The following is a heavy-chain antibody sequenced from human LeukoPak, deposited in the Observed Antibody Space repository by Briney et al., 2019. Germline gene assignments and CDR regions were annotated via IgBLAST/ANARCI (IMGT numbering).Heavy chain of an antibody. CDR1: GFIFSSYA. CDR3: AKDAVGYCSSTSCYDSYTSYFDY. J-gene: IGHJ4*02. CDR2: ISGSGGST. V-gene: IGHV3-23*01. Sequence: GGSLRLSCAASGFIFSSYAMSWVRQAPGKGLEWVSAISGSGGSTYYADSVKGRFTISRDNSKNTLYLQMNSLRAEDTAVYYCAKDAVGYCSSTSCYDSYTSYFDYWGQGTLVTVSS. D-gene: IGHD2-2*01.